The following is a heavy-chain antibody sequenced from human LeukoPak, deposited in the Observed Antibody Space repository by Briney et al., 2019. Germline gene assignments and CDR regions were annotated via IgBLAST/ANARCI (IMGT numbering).Heavy chain of an antibody. J-gene: IGHJ5*02. Sequence: GGSLRLSCAASGFTFSSYEMNWVRQAPGKGLEWVSYISSSGSTIYYADSVKGRFTISRDNAKNSLYLQMNSLRAEDTAVYYCARDHYYGSGSYYASHWFDPWGQGTLVTVSS. V-gene: IGHV3-48*03. D-gene: IGHD3-10*01. CDR2: ISSSGSTI. CDR1: GFTFSSYE. CDR3: ARDHYYGSGSYYASHWFDP.